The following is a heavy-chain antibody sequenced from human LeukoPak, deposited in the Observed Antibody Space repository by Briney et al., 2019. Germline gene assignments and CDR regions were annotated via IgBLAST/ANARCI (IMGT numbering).Heavy chain of an antibody. J-gene: IGHJ4*02. V-gene: IGHV3-48*03. CDR2: ISSSGSTI. Sequence: GGSMRLSCAASGFTFSSYEMNWVRQAPGKGLEWVSYISSSGSTIYYADSVKGRFTISRDDAKNSLYLQMNSLRAEDTAVYYCARVQRRLGELSSPTDYWGQGTLVTVSS. D-gene: IGHD3-16*02. CDR1: GFTFSSYE. CDR3: ARVQRRLGELSSPTDY.